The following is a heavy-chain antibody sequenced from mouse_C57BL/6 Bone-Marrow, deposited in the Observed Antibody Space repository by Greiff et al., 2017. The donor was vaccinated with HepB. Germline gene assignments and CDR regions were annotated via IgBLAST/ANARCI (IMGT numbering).Heavy chain of an antibody. D-gene: IGHD2-1*01. J-gene: IGHJ3*01. CDR1: GFTFSDYY. Sequence: EVKLVESGGGLVQPGGSLKLSCAASGFTFSDYYMYWVRQTPEKRLEWVAYISNGGGSTYYPDTVKGRFTISRDNAKNTLYLQMSRLKSEDTAMYYCARQLGLYGNFFAYWGQGTLVTVSA. CDR2: ISNGGGST. V-gene: IGHV5-12*01. CDR3: ARQLGLYGNFFAY.